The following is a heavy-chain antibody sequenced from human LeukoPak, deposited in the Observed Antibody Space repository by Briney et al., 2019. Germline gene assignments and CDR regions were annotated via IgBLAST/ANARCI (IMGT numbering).Heavy chain of an antibody. J-gene: IGHJ4*02. CDR1: GYTLTSYN. CDR2: INPIGETT. CDR3: ATGMVCPMCHLFDY. Sequence: ASVKVSCKTSGYTLTSYNMHWVRQTPGQGVEWVGIINPIGETTSHAQKFQGRVTMTTDLSTNTFYMELSSLRSDDTAVYYCATGMVCPMCHLFDYWGQGTLVIVSS. V-gene: IGHV1-46*01. D-gene: IGHD3-10*01.